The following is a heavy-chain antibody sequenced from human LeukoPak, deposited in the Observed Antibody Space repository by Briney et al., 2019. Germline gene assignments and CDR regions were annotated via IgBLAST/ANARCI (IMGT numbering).Heavy chain of an antibody. CDR2: ISGSGGST. D-gene: IGHD3-3*01. J-gene: IGHJ4*02. CDR1: GFTFSSYA. CDR3: ATDRGWRTSGYYLYYFEY. Sequence: GGSLRLSCAASGFTFSSYAMSWVRQAPGKGLEWVSAISGSGGSTYYADSVKGRFTISRDNTMNSLYLQMSSLRAEDTAVYYCATDRGWRTSGYYLYYFEYWGQGTLVTYSS. V-gene: IGHV3-23*01.